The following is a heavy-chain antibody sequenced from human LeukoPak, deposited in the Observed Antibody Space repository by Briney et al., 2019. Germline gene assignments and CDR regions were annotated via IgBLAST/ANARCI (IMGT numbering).Heavy chain of an antibody. D-gene: IGHD3-3*01. CDR2: ISGSGRGGNT. CDR3: AKSGLNRFDY. Sequence: GGSLRLSCAASGFTFSSYAMSWVRQAPGKGLEWVSNISGSGRGGNTYYADPVKGRFTISRDNSKNTLYLQMNTLRADDTAVYYCAKSGLNRFDYWGQGTLVTVSS. V-gene: IGHV3-23*01. CDR1: GFTFSSYA. J-gene: IGHJ4*02.